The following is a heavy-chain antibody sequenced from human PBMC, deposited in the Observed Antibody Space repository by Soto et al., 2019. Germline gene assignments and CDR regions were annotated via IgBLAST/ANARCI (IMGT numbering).Heavy chain of an antibody. Sequence: EVPLLESGGGLVQPGGSLRLSCAASGFTFSNYAMIWVRQAPGKGLEWVSGISGSGGRTYYADSVKGRFTISRDNSKNTLYLQVTSLRAEDTAVYYCAKGTLDYGSRPEYWGQGTLVTVSS. J-gene: IGHJ4*02. CDR3: AKGTLDYGSRPEY. V-gene: IGHV3-23*01. D-gene: IGHD3-10*01. CDR1: GFTFSNYA. CDR2: ISGSGGRT.